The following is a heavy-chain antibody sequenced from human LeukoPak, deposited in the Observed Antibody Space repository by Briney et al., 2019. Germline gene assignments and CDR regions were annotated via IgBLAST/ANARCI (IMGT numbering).Heavy chain of an antibody. D-gene: IGHD4-17*01. CDR3: ARGPGMTTVTTFNFQH. CDR1: GGSFSGYY. J-gene: IGHJ1*01. Sequence: SETLSLTCAVYGGSFSGYYWSWIRPPPGKGLEWIGEINHSGSTNYNPSLMSRVTISVDTSKNQFSLKLSSVTAADTAVYYCARGPGMTTVTTFNFQHWGQGTLVTVSS. CDR2: INHSGST. V-gene: IGHV4-34*01.